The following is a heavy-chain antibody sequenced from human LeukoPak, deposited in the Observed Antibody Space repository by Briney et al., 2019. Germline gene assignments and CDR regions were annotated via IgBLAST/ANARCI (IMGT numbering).Heavy chain of an antibody. CDR2: IKEDGSKK. J-gene: IGHJ4*02. V-gene: IGHV3-7*04. D-gene: IGHD6-13*01. Sequence: PGGSLRLSCAASGFTLNTYWISWVRQAPGKGLEWVANIKEDGSKKYYVDSVKGRFTISRDNAKNAVFLQMNSLRAEDTAVYYCARAIAAAGAYWGQGTLVTVSS. CDR3: ARAIAAAGAY. CDR1: GFTLNTYW.